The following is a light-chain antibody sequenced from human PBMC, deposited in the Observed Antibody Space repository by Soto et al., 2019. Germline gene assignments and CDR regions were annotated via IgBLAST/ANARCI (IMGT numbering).Light chain of an antibody. Sequence: QSVLTQPPSVSGAPGQRVSISCTGTSSDIGAYDYVSWCQQHPGRAPKLIIYEVSHRFSGLSYRFSGSKSGNTASLTISGLQAEDEGDYYCTSFAPGRIYVFGSGTKVTVL. CDR3: TSFAPGRIYV. CDR1: SSDIGAYDY. CDR2: EVS. V-gene: IGLV2-14*03. J-gene: IGLJ1*01.